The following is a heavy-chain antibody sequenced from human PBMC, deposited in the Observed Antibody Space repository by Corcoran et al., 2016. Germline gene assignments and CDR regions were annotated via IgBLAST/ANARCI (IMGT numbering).Heavy chain of an antibody. J-gene: IGHJ5*02. CDR1: GGSISGYY. CDR2: FYYTGIT. V-gene: IGHV4-59*01. Sequence: QVQLQESGPGLVKPSETLSLTCTVSGGSISGYYWSWIRQPPGKGLEWIGFFYYTGITNYNPSLKSRVTISVDTSKNQFSLKLTSVTAADTAVYYCAREPEVGNGGWFDPWGQGILVTVSS. CDR3: AREPEVGNGGWFDP. D-gene: IGHD1-1*01.